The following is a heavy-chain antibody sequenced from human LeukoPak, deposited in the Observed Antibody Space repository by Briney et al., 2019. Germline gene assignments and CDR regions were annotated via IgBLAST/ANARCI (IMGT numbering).Heavy chain of an antibody. Sequence: ASVRVSCKASGYTFTSYDINWVRQAAGQGLEWVGWMNPNSGNTGYAQKFQGRVTMTRNTSISTAYMELSSLRSEDTAVYYCASSFPYYDILTGYRTLYYYGMDVWGQGTTVTVSS. V-gene: IGHV1-8*01. CDR1: GYTFTSYD. CDR2: MNPNSGNT. D-gene: IGHD3-9*01. J-gene: IGHJ6*02. CDR3: ASSFPYYDILTGYRTLYYYGMDV.